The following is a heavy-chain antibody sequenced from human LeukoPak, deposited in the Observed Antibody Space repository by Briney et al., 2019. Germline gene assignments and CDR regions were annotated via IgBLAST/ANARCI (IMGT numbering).Heavy chain of an antibody. CDR1: SDSFSTHY. J-gene: IGHJ4*02. D-gene: IGHD6-19*01. CDR2: IFSGGST. CDR3: ARGAGTFDF. V-gene: IGHV4-4*07. Sequence: SETLSLTCTVSSDSFSTHYWTWIRQSAGKGLEWIGRIFSGGSTNYNPSLESRVTMSIDTSNNHFSPRLSSVTAADTAVYYCARGAGTFDFWGQGTLVTVSS.